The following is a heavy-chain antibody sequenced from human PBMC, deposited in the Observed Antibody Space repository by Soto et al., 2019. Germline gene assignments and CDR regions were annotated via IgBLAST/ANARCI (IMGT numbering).Heavy chain of an antibody. Sequence: GGSLRLSCAASGFTFSSYGMHWVRQAPGKGLEWVAVIWYDGSNKYYADSVKGRFTISRDNSKNTLYLQMNSLRAEDTAVYYCARDSRIAAAGTYYYGMDVWGQGTTVTVSS. CDR3: ARDSRIAAAGTYYYGMDV. CDR1: GFTFSSYG. CDR2: IWYDGSNK. J-gene: IGHJ6*02. V-gene: IGHV3-33*01. D-gene: IGHD6-13*01.